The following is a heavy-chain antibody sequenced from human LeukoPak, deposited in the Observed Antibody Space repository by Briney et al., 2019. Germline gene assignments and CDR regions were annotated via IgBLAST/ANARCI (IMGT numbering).Heavy chain of an antibody. J-gene: IGHJ4*02. V-gene: IGHV1-69*13. D-gene: IGHD3-9*01. CDR1: GGTFSSYA. CDR2: IIPIFGTA. Sequence: ASVKVSCKASGGTFSSYAISWVRQAPGQGLEWMGGIIPIFGTANYAQKFQGRVTITADESTSTAYMELSSLRSEDTAVYYCARDPSNSEAYYDILTGYYMDYWGQGTLVTISS. CDR3: ARDPSNSEAYYDILTGYYMDY.